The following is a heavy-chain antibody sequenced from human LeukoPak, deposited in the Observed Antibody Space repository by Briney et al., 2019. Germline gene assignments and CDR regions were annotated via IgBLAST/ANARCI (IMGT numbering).Heavy chain of an antibody. CDR2: IYPGDSDT. V-gene: IGHV5-51*01. J-gene: IGHJ4*02. D-gene: IGHD3-10*01. CDR3: ARRGSGSYYRDFFDY. CDR1: GYNFTSYW. Sequence: GESLKISCKGSGYNFTSYWTGWVRQMPGKGLEWMGIIYPGDSDTRYSPSFQGQVTMSADKSISTAYLQWSSLKASDTAMYYCARRGSGSYYRDFFDYWGQGTLATVSS.